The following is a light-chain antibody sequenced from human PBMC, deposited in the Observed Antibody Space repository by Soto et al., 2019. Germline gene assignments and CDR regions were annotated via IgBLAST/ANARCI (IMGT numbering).Light chain of an antibody. V-gene: IGKV1-33*01. Sequence: DIQMTQSPSSLSASVGDRVAITCQASQDISNYLNWYQQKPGKAPKLLIYYASNLKTGVSSRFSGSGSGTHFTFTITSLQSEDVASYYCQHSDNLQLTFGGGTKVEI. CDR2: YAS. J-gene: IGKJ4*01. CDR3: QHSDNLQLT. CDR1: QDISNY.